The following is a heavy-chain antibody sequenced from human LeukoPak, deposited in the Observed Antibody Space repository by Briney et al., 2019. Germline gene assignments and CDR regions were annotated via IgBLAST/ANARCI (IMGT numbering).Heavy chain of an antibody. D-gene: IGHD6-19*01. V-gene: IGHV3-21*01. J-gene: IGHJ4*02. Sequence: TGGSLRLSCAASGFTFSSYAMSWVRQAPGKGLEWVSSISSSSSYIYYADSVKGRFTISRDNAKNSLYLQMNSLRAEDTAVYYCASTVAGRPTRKVDYWGQGTLVTVSS. CDR3: ASTVAGRPTRKVDY. CDR2: ISSSSSYI. CDR1: GFTFSSYA.